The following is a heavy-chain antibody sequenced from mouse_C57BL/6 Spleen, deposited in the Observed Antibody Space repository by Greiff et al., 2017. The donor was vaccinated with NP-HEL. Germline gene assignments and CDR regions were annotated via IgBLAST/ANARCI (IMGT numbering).Heavy chain of an antibody. Sequence: EVKLVESGGGLVKPGGSLKLSCAASGFTFSDYGMHWVRQAPEKGLEWVAYISSGSSTIYYADTVKGRFTISRDNAKNTLFLQMTSLRSEDTAMYYCARKEGIQGYFDYWGQGTTLTVSS. CDR2: ISSGSSTI. J-gene: IGHJ2*01. V-gene: IGHV5-17*01. CDR3: ARKEGIQGYFDY. CDR1: GFTFSDYG.